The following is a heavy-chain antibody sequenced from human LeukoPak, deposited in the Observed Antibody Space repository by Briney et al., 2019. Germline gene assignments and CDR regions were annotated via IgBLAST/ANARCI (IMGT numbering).Heavy chain of an antibody. D-gene: IGHD2-2*01. J-gene: IGHJ4*02. CDR3: ARVARCTSCFDVDY. CDR1: GYPITSAYY. CDR2: FFLKGST. V-gene: IGHV4-38-2*02. Sequence: PSETLSLTCTVSGYPITSAYYWGWMRQPPGKGLEWIGSFFLKGSTYYNPSLKSRVTISVDTSKNQFSLTLSSVTAADTAVYYCARVARCTSCFDVDYWGQGTLVTVSS.